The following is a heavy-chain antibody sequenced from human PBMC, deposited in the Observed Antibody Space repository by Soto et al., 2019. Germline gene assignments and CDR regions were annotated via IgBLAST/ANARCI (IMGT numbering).Heavy chain of an antibody. D-gene: IGHD6-19*01. CDR3: AGCEVSYSSGWYGPFDP. V-gene: IGHV5-51*01. CDR1: GYSFTSYW. J-gene: IGHJ5*02. CDR2: IYPGDSDT. Sequence: GESLKISCKGSGYSFTSYWIGWVRQMPGKGLEWMGIIYPGDSDTRYSPSFQGQVTISADKSISTAYLQWSSLKASDTAMYYCAGCEVSYSSGWYGPFDPWGQGTLVTVSS.